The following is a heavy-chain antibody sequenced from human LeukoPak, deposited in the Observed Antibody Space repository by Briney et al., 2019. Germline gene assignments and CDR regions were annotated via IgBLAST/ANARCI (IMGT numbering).Heavy chain of an antibody. CDR2: INGDGRDK. Sequence: QSGGSLRLSCAASGFTFSSYWMNWVRQAPGKGLEWVANINGDGRDKYYVGSVRGRLTISRDNADNALYLQMNSLRGDDTAVYYCARGVGSAIDWWGQGTLVTVSS. V-gene: IGHV3-7*01. J-gene: IGHJ4*02. CDR3: ARGVGSAIDW. D-gene: IGHD3-9*01. CDR1: GFTFSSYW.